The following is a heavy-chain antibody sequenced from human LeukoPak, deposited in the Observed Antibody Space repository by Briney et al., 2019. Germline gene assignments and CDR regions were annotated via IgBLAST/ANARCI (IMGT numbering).Heavy chain of an antibody. CDR2: ISYDGSNK. V-gene: IGHV3-30*04. CDR1: GFTFSSYA. Sequence: GGSLRLSCAASGFTFSSYAMHWVRQAPGKGLEWVAVISYDGSNKYYADSVKGRFTISRDNSKNTLYLQMNSLRAEDTAVYYCASVSYCSGGSCYAWRYFDYWGQGTLVTVFS. CDR3: ASVSYCSGGSCYAWRYFDY. J-gene: IGHJ4*02. D-gene: IGHD2-15*01.